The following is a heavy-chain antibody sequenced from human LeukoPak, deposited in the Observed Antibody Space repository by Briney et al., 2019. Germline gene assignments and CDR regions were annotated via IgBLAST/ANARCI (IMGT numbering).Heavy chain of an antibody. CDR2: ISGSGGST. Sequence: GGSLRLSCAASGFTLSSYAMSWVRQAPGKGLEWVSAISGSGGSTYYADSVKGRFTISRDNSKNTLYLQMNSLRAEDTAVYYCAKDNIGRITIFGVVIGPDAFDIWGQGTMVTVSS. CDR1: GFTLSSYA. D-gene: IGHD3-3*01. CDR3: AKDNIGRITIFGVVIGPDAFDI. J-gene: IGHJ3*02. V-gene: IGHV3-23*01.